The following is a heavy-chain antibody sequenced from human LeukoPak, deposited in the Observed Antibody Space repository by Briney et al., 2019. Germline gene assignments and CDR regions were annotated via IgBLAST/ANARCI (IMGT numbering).Heavy chain of an antibody. CDR1: GFTFSSYA. CDR2: ISYDGSNK. V-gene: IGHV3-30-3*01. J-gene: IGHJ3*02. Sequence: GGSLRLSCAASGFTFSSYAMHRVRQAPGKGLEWVAVISYDGSNKYYADSVKGRFTISRDNPKNTLYLQMNSLRAEDTAVYYCAKDSGIAVAGTLRAFDIWGQGTMVTVSS. CDR3: AKDSGIAVAGTLRAFDI. D-gene: IGHD6-19*01.